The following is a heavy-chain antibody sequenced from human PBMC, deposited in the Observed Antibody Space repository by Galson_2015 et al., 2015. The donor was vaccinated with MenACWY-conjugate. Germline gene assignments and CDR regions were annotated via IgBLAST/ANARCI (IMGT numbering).Heavy chain of an antibody. CDR1: GFIFNTYW. J-gene: IGHJ4*02. CDR2: INPGGSST. Sequence: SLRLSCAASGFIFNTYWMHWVRQAPGKGLEWVSGINPGGSSTTYADSVKDRFTISRDNAKNTLYLQMNSLRPEDTAVFYCAKSRGASLYPDSWGQGTLVTVSA. CDR3: AKSRGASLYPDS. V-gene: IGHV3-74*01. D-gene: IGHD1-26*01.